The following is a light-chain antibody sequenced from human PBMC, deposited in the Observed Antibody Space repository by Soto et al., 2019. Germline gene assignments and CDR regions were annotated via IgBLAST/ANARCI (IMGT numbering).Light chain of an antibody. J-gene: IGLJ1*01. Sequence: QSALAQPASVSGSPGQSITISCTGTSSDVGAYNYVSWFQQHPGKAPTLIISEVSNRPSGVSNRFSGSKSGNAASLTISGLQAEDEADYFCFSFATAWTHVFGTGPKVTVL. CDR1: SSDVGAYNY. V-gene: IGLV2-14*01. CDR2: EVS. CDR3: FSFATAWTHV.